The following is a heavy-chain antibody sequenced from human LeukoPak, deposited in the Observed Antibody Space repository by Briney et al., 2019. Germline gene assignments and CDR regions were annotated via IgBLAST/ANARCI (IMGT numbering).Heavy chain of an antibody. Sequence: ASVKVTCKASGDTFSTYDVNWVRQAAGQGLEWMGWVNPKSGHTAYAQKFQGRVTMTSDTYTAFLELSSLRFEDTAVYFCARGVVGGTTVGPWGQGTQVTVSS. CDR2: VNPKSGHT. D-gene: IGHD1-7*01. CDR3: ARGVVGGTTVGP. CDR1: GDTFSTYD. J-gene: IGHJ5*02. V-gene: IGHV1-8*01.